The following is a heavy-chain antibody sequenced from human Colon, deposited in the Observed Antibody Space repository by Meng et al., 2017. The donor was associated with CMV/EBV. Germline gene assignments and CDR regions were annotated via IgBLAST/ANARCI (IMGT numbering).Heavy chain of an antibody. V-gene: IGHV4-34*01. D-gene: IGHD2-2*01. CDR2: INHSGST. CDR1: GGSFSGYY. CDR3: AREATNLVPAAIHSNYYYGMDV. Sequence: SETLSLTCAVYGGSFSGYYWSWIRQPPGKGLEWIGEINHSGSTNYNPSLKSRVTISVDTSKNQFSLKLSSVTAADTAVYYCAREATNLVPAAIHSNYYYGMDVWGQGTTVTVSS. J-gene: IGHJ6*02.